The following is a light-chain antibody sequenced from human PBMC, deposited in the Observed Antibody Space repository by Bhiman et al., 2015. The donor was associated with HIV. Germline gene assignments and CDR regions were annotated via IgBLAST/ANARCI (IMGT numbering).Light chain of an antibody. J-gene: IGLJ3*02. Sequence: SYELTQPPSVSVAPGKTARITCGGNNIESKSVHWYQQKPGQAPVLVIYYDSDRPSGIPERFSGSSSGTTVTLTISGVQAEDEADYYCQSADSSGTWVFGGGTKLTVL. V-gene: IGLV3-21*01. CDR3: QSADSSGTWV. CDR1: NIESKS. CDR2: YDS.